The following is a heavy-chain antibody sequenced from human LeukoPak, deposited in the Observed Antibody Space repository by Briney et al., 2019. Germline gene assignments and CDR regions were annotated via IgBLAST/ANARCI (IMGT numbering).Heavy chain of an antibody. J-gene: IGHJ4*02. CDR3: AKRSAYTTGWFFDL. CDR1: GFSFSTYA. CDR2: ISGSGDKT. D-gene: IGHD6-19*01. V-gene: IGHV3-23*01. Sequence: GGSLSLSCAASGFSFSTYAMTWVRQAPGKGLEWVSSISGSGDKTYYAESVKGRFTISRDSSKNTLFLQMNSLRAEDTAIFYCAKRSAYTTGWFFDLWGQGTLVTVSS.